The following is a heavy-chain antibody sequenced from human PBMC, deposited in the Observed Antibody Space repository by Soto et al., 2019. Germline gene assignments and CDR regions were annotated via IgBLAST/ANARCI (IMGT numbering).Heavy chain of an antibody. CDR3: ARCPVLRYFDWLLSAHFDY. J-gene: IGHJ4*02. V-gene: IGHV3-30-3*01. CDR1: GFTFSSYA. CDR2: ISYDGSNK. Sequence: QVQLVESGGGVVQPGRSLRLSCAASGFTFSSYAMHWVRQAPGKGLEWVAVISYDGSNKYYADSVKGRFTISRDNSKNTLYLQMNSLRAEETAVYYCARCPVLRYFDWLLSAHFDYCGQGTLVTVSS. D-gene: IGHD3-9*01.